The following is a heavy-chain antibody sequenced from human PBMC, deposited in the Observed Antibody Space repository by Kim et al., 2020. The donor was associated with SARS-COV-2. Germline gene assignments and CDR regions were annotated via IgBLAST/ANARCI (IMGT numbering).Heavy chain of an antibody. J-gene: IGHJ4*02. D-gene: IGHD2-15*01. CDR2: ISYDGSNK. V-gene: IGHV3-30*18. CDR1: GFTFSSYG. Sequence: GGSLRLSCAASGFTFSSYGMHWVRQAPGKGLEWVAVISYDGSNKYYADSVKGRFTISRDNSKNTLYLQMNSLRAEDTAMYYCAKGGYCSGGSCYLGSYFDYWGQGTLVAVSS. CDR3: AKGGYCSGGSCYLGSYFDY.